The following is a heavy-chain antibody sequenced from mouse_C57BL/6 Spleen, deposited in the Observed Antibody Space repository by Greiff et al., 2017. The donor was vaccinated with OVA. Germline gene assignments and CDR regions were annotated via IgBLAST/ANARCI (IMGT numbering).Heavy chain of an antibody. CDR3: TRDDYSNYFDY. Sequence: EVQVVESGEGLVKPGGSLKLSCAASGFTFSSYAMSWVRQTPEKRLEWVAYISSGGDYIYYADTVKGRFTISRDNARNTLYLQMSSLKSEDTAMYYCTRDDYSNYFDYWGQGTTLTVSS. V-gene: IGHV5-9-1*02. CDR1: GFTFSSYA. D-gene: IGHD2-5*01. J-gene: IGHJ2*01. CDR2: ISSGGDYI.